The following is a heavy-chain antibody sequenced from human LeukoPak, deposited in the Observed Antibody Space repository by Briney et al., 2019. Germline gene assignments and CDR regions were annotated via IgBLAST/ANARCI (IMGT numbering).Heavy chain of an antibody. Sequence: GASVKVSCKASGYTFTSYGISWLRQAPGQGLEWMGWIGPYNGNTNYAQNLQGRVTMTTDTSTSTAYMELGSLGSDDTAVYYCARDQDSLVRGVIVYWGQGTLVTVSS. CDR2: IGPYNGNT. CDR3: ARDQDSLVRGVIVY. J-gene: IGHJ4*02. V-gene: IGHV1-18*01. D-gene: IGHD3-10*01. CDR1: GYTFTSYG.